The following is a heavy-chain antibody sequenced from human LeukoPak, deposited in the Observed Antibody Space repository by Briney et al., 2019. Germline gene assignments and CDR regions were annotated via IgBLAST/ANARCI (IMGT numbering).Heavy chain of an antibody. V-gene: IGHV4-61*01. CDR3: ARVYSSSWYPTSRYYFDY. Sequence: SETLSLTCTVSGGSISSSSYYWSWIRQPPGKGLEWIGYIYYSGSTNYNPSLKSRVTISVDTSKNQFSLKLSSVTAADTAVYYCARVYSSSWYPTSRYYFDYWGQGTLVTVSS. D-gene: IGHD6-13*01. J-gene: IGHJ4*02. CDR1: GGSISSSSYY. CDR2: IYYSGST.